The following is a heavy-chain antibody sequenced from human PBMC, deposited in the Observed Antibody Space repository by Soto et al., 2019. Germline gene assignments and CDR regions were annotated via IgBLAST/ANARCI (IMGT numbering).Heavy chain of an antibody. J-gene: IGHJ4*02. Sequence: QVQLQESGPGLVKPSQTLSLTCTVSGGSISSGGYYWSWIRQHPGKGLEYIGYIYYSGSTYYNPSLKRRVAISVDTSKNQFSLKLTSATAADTAVYYCAAEVGFGPLFDYWGQGTLVTVSS. V-gene: IGHV4-31*03. CDR1: GGSISSGGYY. CDR2: IYYSGST. D-gene: IGHD3-3*01. CDR3: AAEVGFGPLFDY.